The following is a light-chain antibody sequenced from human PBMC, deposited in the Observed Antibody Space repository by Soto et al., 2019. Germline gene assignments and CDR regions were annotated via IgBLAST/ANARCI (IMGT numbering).Light chain of an antibody. CDR1: QTISSG. V-gene: IGKV3-15*01. CDR2: GAS. J-gene: IGKJ1*01. Sequence: EIVLTQSPATLSGSAGERATLSCRASQTISSGLAWYQQEPGQAPKLLIYGASSMATGIPARFSGSGSGTEFTLTLSSLQSEDSGVYYCQQYNKWPAEITFGQGTKVDIK. CDR3: QQYNKWPAEIT.